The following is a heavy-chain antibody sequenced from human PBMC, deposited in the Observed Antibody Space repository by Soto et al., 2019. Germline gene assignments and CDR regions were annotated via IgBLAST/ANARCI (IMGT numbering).Heavy chain of an antibody. J-gene: IGHJ6*03. CDR3: ARVNEVTTLIYYYYDMDV. CDR2: ISAYNGNT. Sequence: ASVKVSCKASGYTFTSYGISWVRQAPGQGLEWMGWISAYNGNTNYAQKLQGRVTMTTDTSTSTAYMELRSLRSDDTAVYYCARVNEVTTLIYYYYDMDVWGKGTTVTVSS. V-gene: IGHV1-18*01. D-gene: IGHD4-17*01. CDR1: GYTFTSYG.